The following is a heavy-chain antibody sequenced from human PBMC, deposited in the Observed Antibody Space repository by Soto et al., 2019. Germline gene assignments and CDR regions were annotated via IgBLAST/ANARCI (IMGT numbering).Heavy chain of an antibody. Sequence: AGGSLRLSCAASGFTFTRYSMNWVRQAPGKGLEWVSSISSTTNYIYYGDSMKGRFTISRDNAKNSLYLEMNSLRAEDTAVYYCARESEDLASNFDYWGQGTLVTVSS. CDR3: ARESEDLASNFDY. J-gene: IGHJ4*02. CDR2: ISSTTNYI. V-gene: IGHV3-21*06. CDR1: GFTFTRYS.